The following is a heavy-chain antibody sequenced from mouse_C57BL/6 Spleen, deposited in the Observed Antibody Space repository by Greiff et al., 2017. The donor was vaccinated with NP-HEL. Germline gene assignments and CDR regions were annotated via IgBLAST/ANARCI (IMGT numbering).Heavy chain of an antibody. J-gene: IGHJ2*01. V-gene: IGHV5-4*03. CDR1: GFTFSSYA. CDR3: ARGELGPNYFDY. D-gene: IGHD4-1*01. CDR2: ISDGGSYT. Sequence: DVKLQESGGGLVKPGGSLKLSCAASGFTFSSYAMSWVRQTPEKRLEWVATISDGGSYTYYPDNVKGRFTISRDNAKNNLYLQMSHLKSEDTAMYYCARGELGPNYFDYWGQGTTLTVSS.